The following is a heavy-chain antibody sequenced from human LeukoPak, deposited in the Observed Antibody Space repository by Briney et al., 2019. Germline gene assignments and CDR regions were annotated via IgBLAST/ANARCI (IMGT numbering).Heavy chain of an antibody. CDR3: ARDKVGATNWLDP. CDR2: IYYSVST. D-gene: IGHD1-26*01. Sequence: SQTLSLTCAVSGGSISSGEYYRSWIRQPPGKGLEWIGYIYYSVSTYYNPSLKSRLTISVDTSNSQFSLRLTSVTAADTAVYYCARDKVGATNWLDPWGQGTLVTVSS. V-gene: IGHV4-30-4*01. CDR1: GGSISSGEYY. J-gene: IGHJ5*02.